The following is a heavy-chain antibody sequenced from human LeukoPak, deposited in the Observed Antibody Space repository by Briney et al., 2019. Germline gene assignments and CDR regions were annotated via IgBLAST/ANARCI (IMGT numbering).Heavy chain of an antibody. D-gene: IGHD3-10*01. Sequence: PSETLSLTCAVYGGSFSGYYWSWIRQPPGKGLEWIGEINHSGSTNYNPSLKSRVTISVDTSKNQFSLKLSSVTAADTAVYYCARGEGITMFRGPQIFDYWGQGTLVTVSS. CDR2: INHSGST. V-gene: IGHV4-34*01. CDR3: ARGEGITMFRGPQIFDY. J-gene: IGHJ4*02. CDR1: GGSFSGYY.